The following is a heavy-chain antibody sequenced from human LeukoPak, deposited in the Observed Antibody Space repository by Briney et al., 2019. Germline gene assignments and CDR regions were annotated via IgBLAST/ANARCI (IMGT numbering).Heavy chain of an antibody. V-gene: IGHV3-30*03. CDR2: ISYDGSNK. CDR3: ARLPPMIAYWDAFDI. D-gene: IGHD3-22*01. Sequence: PGRSLRLSYATSGFTFSSYGMHWVRQAPGKGLEWVAVISYDGSNKYYADSVKGRFTISRDNSKNTLFLQMNSLRAEDTAVYYCARLPPMIAYWDAFDIWGQGTMVTVSS. CDR1: GFTFSSYG. J-gene: IGHJ3*02.